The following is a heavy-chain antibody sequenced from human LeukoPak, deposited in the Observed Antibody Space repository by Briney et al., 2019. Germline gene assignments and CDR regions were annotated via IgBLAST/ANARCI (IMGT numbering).Heavy chain of an antibody. J-gene: IGHJ4*02. CDR3: ARDYGDDFYFQS. Sequence: PGGSLRLSCAASGLTVSANYMNWVRQAPGKGLEWVSVIYSGGSTFYADSVNGRFIISRDNFRNTLYLQMNSLRVEDTAVYYCARDYGDDFYFQSWGQGALVTVSS. D-gene: IGHD5-12*01. CDR1: GLTVSANY. CDR2: IYSGGST. V-gene: IGHV3-66*01.